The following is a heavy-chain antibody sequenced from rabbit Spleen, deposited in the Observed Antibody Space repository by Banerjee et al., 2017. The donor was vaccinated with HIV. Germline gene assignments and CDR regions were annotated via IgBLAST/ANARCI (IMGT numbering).Heavy chain of an antibody. V-gene: IGHV1S40*01. CDR2: IYTGSGST. Sequence: QSLEESGGGLVQPEGSLTLTCTASGFSFSSYYYMCWVRQAPGKGLEWIGCIYTGSGSTYYASWAKGRFTVSKTSSTTVTLQLNSLTVADTATYFCARGGGDAGDGSNLWGQGTLVTVS. D-gene: IGHD4-2*01. CDR1: GFSFSSYYY. CDR3: ARGGGDAGDGSNL. J-gene: IGHJ4*01.